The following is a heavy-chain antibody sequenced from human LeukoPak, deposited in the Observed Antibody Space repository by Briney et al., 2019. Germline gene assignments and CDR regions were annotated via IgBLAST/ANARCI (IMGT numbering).Heavy chain of an antibody. CDR3: ARRYMATSAEDFDY. D-gene: IGHD3-16*02. Sequence: ASVKVSCKASGYTFTGYYMHWVRQAPGQGLEWMGWINPNSGGTIYAQKFQGRVTMTRDTSISTVYMELSRLRSDDTAVYYCARRYMATSAEDFDYWGQGTLVTVFS. V-gene: IGHV1-2*02. J-gene: IGHJ4*02. CDR1: GYTFTGYY. CDR2: INPNSGGT.